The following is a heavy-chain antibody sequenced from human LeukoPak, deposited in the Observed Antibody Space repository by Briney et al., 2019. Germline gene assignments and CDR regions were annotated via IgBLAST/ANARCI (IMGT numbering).Heavy chain of an antibody. CDR1: GGSISSYY. CDR3: AREGAPIPGYSSGWYFAFDI. CDR2: IYYSGST. V-gene: IGHV4-59*01. J-gene: IGHJ3*02. D-gene: IGHD6-19*01. Sequence: SETLSLTCTVPGGSISSYYCRWIRQPPGKGLEWIGYIYYSGSTNYNPSLKSRVTISVDTSKNQFSLKLSSVTAADTAVYYCAREGAPIPGYSSGWYFAFDIWGQGTMVTVSS.